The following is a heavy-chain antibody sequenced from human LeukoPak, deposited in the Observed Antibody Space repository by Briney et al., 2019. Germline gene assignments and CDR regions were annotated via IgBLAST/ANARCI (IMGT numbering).Heavy chain of an antibody. V-gene: IGHV3-74*01. CDR3: ARDHVLDNVWGSSYNWLDP. CDR1: GFTLTNYW. J-gene: IGHJ5*02. Sequence: GGSLRLSCAASGFTLTNYWMHWVRQAPGKGLVWVSRINIDASSTSYADSVKGRFTISRDNAKNTLYLQMNSLRAEDTAVYYCARDHVLDNVWGSSYNWLDPWGQGTLVTVSS. CDR2: INIDASST. D-gene: IGHD3-16*01.